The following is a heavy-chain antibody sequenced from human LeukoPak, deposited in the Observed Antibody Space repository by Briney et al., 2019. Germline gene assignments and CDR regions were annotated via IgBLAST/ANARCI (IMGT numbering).Heavy chain of an antibody. D-gene: IGHD2-15*01. Sequence: RSSETLSLTCAVYGGSFSGYYWSWIRQPPAKGLEWIGEINHSGSTNYNPSLKSRVTISVDTSKNQFSLKLSSVTAADTAVYYCARCGGSRPDAYNWFDPWGQGTLVTVSS. CDR2: INHSGST. J-gene: IGHJ5*02. CDR1: GGSFSGYY. CDR3: ARCGGSRPDAYNWFDP. V-gene: IGHV4-34*01.